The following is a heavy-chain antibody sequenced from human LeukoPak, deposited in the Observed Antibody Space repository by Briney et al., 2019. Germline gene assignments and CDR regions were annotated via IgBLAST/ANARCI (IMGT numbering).Heavy chain of an antibody. CDR1: GFTFSSYT. D-gene: IGHD3-10*01. Sequence: GGSLRLSCAASGFTFSSYTMNWVRQAPGKGLEWVSCISSSSSYIYYADSVKGRSTISRDNAKNSLYLQMNSLRAEDTAVYYCARDLYGSGSDGDFDYWGQGTLVTVSS. V-gene: IGHV3-21*01. CDR3: ARDLYGSGSDGDFDY. CDR2: ISSSSSYI. J-gene: IGHJ4*02.